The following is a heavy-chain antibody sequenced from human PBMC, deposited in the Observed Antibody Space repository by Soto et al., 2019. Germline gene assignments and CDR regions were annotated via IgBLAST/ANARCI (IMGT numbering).Heavy chain of an antibody. Sequence: QVQLVQSGAEVKKPGSSVKVSCKASGGTFSSYTISWVRQAPGQGLEWMGRIIPILSIANYAQKFQGRVTITADKSTSTAYMELSSLRSEDTAVYYCAREGKRDGYNYWGQGTLVTVSS. CDR2: IIPILSIA. CDR1: GGTFSSYT. D-gene: IGHD5-12*01. J-gene: IGHJ4*02. CDR3: AREGKRDGYNY. V-gene: IGHV1-69*08.